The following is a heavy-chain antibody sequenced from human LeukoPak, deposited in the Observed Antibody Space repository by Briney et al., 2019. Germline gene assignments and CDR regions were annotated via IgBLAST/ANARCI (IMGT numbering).Heavy chain of an antibody. CDR1: GYTFTSYG. CDR3: ARDLMKQQPDPNWFDP. CDR2: ISAYNGNT. Sequence: ASVKVSCKASGYTFTSYGISWVRQAPGQGLEWMGWISAYNGNTNYAQKLQGRVTMTTDTSTSTAYMELRSLRSDDTAVYYCARDLMKQQPDPNWFDPWGQGTLVTVSS. J-gene: IGHJ5*02. D-gene: IGHD6-13*01. V-gene: IGHV1-18*01.